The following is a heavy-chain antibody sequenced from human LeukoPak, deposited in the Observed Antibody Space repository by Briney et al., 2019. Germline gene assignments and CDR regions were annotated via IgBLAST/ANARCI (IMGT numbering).Heavy chain of an antibody. D-gene: IGHD2-15*01. V-gene: IGHV4-59*01. J-gene: IGHJ6*03. CDR3: ARGGYCSGGSCYLDYYYYMDV. CDR2: IYYSGST. CDR1: GGSISSYY. Sequence: SETLSLTCTVSGGSISSYYWSWIRQPPGKGLEWIGYIYYSGSTNYNPSLKSRVTISVDTSKNQFSLKLSSVTAADTAVYYCARGGYCSGGSCYLDYYYYMDVWGKGTTVTISS.